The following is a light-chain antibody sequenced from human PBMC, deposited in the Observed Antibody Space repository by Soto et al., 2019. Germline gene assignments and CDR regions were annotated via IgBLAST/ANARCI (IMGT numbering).Light chain of an antibody. CDR3: QEWDIMTDNYV. CDR2: YDS. CDR1: NIGDKR. J-gene: IGLJ1*01. V-gene: IGLV3-21*04. Sequence: SYELTQPPSVSVAPEKTTTITCGGNNIGDKRVHWYRQKSGQAPVLLISYDSDRPSGIPERFSGSNSGNTATLTISRVEAGDEADYYCQEWDIMTDNYVFGGGTKLTVL.